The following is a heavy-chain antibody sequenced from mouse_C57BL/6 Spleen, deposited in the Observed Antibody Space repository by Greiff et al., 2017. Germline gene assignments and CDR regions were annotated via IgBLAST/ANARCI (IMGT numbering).Heavy chain of an antibody. Sequence: VQLKQSGPELVKPGASVKMSCKASGYTFTDYNMHWVKQSHGKSLEWIGYINPNNGGTSYNQKFKGKATLTVNKSSSTAYMELRSLTSEDSAVYYCSTGTGTSDYWGQGTTLTVSS. CDR2: INPNNGGT. D-gene: IGHD4-1*01. CDR1: GYTFTDYN. CDR3: STGTGTSDY. J-gene: IGHJ2*01. V-gene: IGHV1-22*01.